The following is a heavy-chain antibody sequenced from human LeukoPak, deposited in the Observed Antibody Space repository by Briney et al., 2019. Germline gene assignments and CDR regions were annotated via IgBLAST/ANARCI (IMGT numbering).Heavy chain of an antibody. CDR3: ARALTPWDSSGSKSDY. D-gene: IGHD3-22*01. J-gene: IGHJ4*02. Sequence: SVKVSCKASGGTFSSYAINWVRQAPGQGLEWMGGIIPNFGKANYAQKFQGRVTITADKSTSTAYMELSSLRSEDTAVYYCARALTPWDSSGSKSDYWGQGTLVTVFS. V-gene: IGHV1-69*06. CDR2: IIPNFGKA. CDR1: GGTFSSYA.